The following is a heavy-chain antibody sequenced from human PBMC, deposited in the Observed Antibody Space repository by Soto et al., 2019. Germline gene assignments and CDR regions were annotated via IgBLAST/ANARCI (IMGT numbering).Heavy chain of an antibody. D-gene: IGHD3-10*01. Sequence: QVQLQQWGAGLLKPSETLSLTCAVYGGSFSGYQWSWIRQTPGKGLEWIGEINDSGNINYNPSLRSRVTILVDTAKKEIPLKLSAVTAADPAVYFCAKGLILWFGEFTRRGGYYYYMDVWGKGTTVTVSS. J-gene: IGHJ6*03. CDR1: GGSFSGYQ. CDR3: AKGLILWFGEFTRRGGYYYYMDV. CDR2: INDSGNI. V-gene: IGHV4-34*01.